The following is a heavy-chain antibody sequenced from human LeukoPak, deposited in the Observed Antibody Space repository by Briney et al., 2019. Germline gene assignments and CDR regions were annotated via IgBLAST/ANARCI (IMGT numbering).Heavy chain of an antibody. J-gene: IGHJ4*02. D-gene: IGHD2-15*01. CDR3: ARSSGCSGGSCYKTFDY. CDR1: GGSFSGYY. V-gene: IGHV4-34*01. Sequence: SETLSLTCAVYGGSFSGYYWSWIRQPPGKGLEWIGEINHSGSTNYNPSLKSRVTISVDTSKNQFSLKLSSATAADTAVYYCARSSGCSGGSCYKTFDYWGQGTLVTVSS. CDR2: INHSGST.